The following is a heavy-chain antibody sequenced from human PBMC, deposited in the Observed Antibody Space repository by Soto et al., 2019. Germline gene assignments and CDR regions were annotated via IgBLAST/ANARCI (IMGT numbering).Heavy chain of an antibody. J-gene: IGHJ4*02. V-gene: IGHV5-51*01. Sequence: GESLKISCKGSGHIFSNYWIGWVRQMPGKGLEWMGIIYPGDSDARYSPSFQGQVTITVDKSINTAYLQWSRLKASDTAIYYCARQRLWGTSGYYYFENWGQGTLVTVSS. D-gene: IGHD3-22*01. CDR3: ARQRLWGTSGYYYFEN. CDR2: IYPGDSDA. CDR1: GHIFSNYW.